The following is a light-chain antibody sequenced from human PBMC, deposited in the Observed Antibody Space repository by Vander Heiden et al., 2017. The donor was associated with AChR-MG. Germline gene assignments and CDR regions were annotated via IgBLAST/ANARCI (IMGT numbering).Light chain of an antibody. CDR2: DVY. V-gene: IGLV2-14*03. CDR1: SSDIGDYKL. Sequence: QSALTQPASVSGFPGQSITISCPGTSSDIGDYKLVSWYQQRPNKALKLIIFDVYNRPAGVSDRFSGSKSGNTASLTISGLQAEDEADYYCSSYISSRSRVFGGGTKLTVL. J-gene: IGLJ3*02. CDR3: SSYISSRSRV.